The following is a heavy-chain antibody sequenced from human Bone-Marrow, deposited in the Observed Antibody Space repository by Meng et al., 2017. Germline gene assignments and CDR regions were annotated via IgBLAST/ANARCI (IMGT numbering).Heavy chain of an antibody. CDR3: ATVRLAYCGGDCYSRFDY. V-gene: IGHV1-18*01. D-gene: IGHD2-21*02. Sequence: ASVKVSCKASGYSFTRYGINWVRQAHGQGLEWMGWISAYNGNTNYAQKFQGRVTMTEDTSTDTAYMELSSLRSEDTAVYYCATVRLAYCGGDCYSRFDYWGQGTLVTVSS. CDR1: GYSFTRYG. CDR2: ISAYNGNT. J-gene: IGHJ4*02.